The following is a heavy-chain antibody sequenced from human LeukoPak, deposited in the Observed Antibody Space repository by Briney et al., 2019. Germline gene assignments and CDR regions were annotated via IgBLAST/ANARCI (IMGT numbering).Heavy chain of an antibody. J-gene: IGHJ4*02. CDR1: GGTFSSYT. Sequence: SVKVSCKASGGTFSSYTISWVRQAPGQGLGWMGRIIPILGIANYAQKFQGRVTITADKSTSTAYMELSSLRSEDTAVYYCARDGYYYDSSGALDYWGQGTLVTVSS. D-gene: IGHD3-22*01. CDR3: ARDGYYYDSSGALDY. V-gene: IGHV1-69*04. CDR2: IIPILGIA.